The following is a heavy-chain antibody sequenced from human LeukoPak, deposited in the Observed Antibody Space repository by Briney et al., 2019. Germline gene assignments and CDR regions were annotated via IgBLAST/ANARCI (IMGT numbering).Heavy chain of an antibody. V-gene: IGHV3-30*07. CDR1: GFTFNNYA. D-gene: IGHD3-22*01. J-gene: IGHJ6*03. CDR3: AREVYSDTSGLYGHYYMDV. Sequence: GGSLRLSCAASGFTFNNYAIHWVRQAPGKGLDWVADSVKGRFTISRDNAKNSLYLQLNTLRAGDTAVYYCAREVYSDTSGLYGHYYMDVWGKGTTVTVSS.